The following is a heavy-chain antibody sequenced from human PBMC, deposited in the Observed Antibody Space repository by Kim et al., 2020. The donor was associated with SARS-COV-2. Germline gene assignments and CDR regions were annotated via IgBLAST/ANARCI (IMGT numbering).Heavy chain of an antibody. D-gene: IGHD3-9*01. V-gene: IGHV3-48*03. Sequence: GGSLRLSCAASGFTFSSYEMNWVRQAPGKGLEWVSYISSSGSTIYYADSVKGRFTISRDNAKNSLYLQMNSLRAEDTAVYYCARDGFYDILTGYLNYYYYYGMDVWGQGTTGTVS. CDR2: ISSSGSTI. CDR1: GFTFSSYE. CDR3: ARDGFYDILTGYLNYYYYYGMDV. J-gene: IGHJ6*02.